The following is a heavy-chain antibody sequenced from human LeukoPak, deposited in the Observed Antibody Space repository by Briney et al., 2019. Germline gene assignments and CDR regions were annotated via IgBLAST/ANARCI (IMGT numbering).Heavy chain of an antibody. CDR2: IYYSGSA. CDR1: GGSISSNY. V-gene: IGHV4-59*01. Sequence: SETLSLTCTVSGGSISSNYWSWIRQPPGKGLEWIGYIYYSGSANYNPSLESRVTLSVDTSKNQFSLKLRSVTAADTAVYYCAREYYGSRNSSPSHSGYWGQGTRVTVSS. D-gene: IGHD3-10*01. J-gene: IGHJ4*02. CDR3: AREYYGSRNSSPSHSGY.